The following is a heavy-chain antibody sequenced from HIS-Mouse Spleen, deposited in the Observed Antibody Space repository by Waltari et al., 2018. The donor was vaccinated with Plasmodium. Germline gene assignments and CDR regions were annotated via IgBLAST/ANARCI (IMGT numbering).Heavy chain of an antibody. Sequence: QVQLQESGPGLVKPSETLSLTCTVSGGSISSYYWSWIRQPPGKGLEWIGYIYYRGSTNCNPSLKSRGTISVDTSKNQFSLKLSSVTAADTAVYYCARDCSSTSCLDAFDIWGQGTMVTVSS. CDR3: ARDCSSTSCLDAFDI. J-gene: IGHJ3*02. D-gene: IGHD2-2*01. CDR1: GGSISSYY. V-gene: IGHV4-59*01. CDR2: IYYRGST.